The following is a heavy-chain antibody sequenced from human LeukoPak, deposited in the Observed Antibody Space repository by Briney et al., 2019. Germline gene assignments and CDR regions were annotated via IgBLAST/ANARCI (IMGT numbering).Heavy chain of an antibody. Sequence: GESLKISCKGSGYSFTSYWIGWVRQMPGKGLEWMGIIYPGDSDTRYSPSFQGQVTVSADKSISTAYLQWSSLKASDTAMYYCARQGGAVAGNTYYFDYWGQGTLVTVSS. CDR2: IYPGDSDT. CDR1: GYSFTSYW. D-gene: IGHD6-19*01. J-gene: IGHJ4*02. CDR3: ARQGGAVAGNTYYFDY. V-gene: IGHV5-51*01.